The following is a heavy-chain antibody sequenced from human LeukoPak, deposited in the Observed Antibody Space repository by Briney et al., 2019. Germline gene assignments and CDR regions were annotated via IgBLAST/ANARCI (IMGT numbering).Heavy chain of an antibody. CDR1: GVTFSSYS. CDR2: ITSSSSYI. Sequence: GGSLRLSCAASGVTFSSYSMNWVRQAPGQGLEWVSSITSSSSYIYYADSVKGRFTISRDNAKNSLYLQMNSLRAEETAVYYCAEAADSDSSEDYWGQGTLVTVSS. J-gene: IGHJ4*02. D-gene: IGHD6-6*01. V-gene: IGHV3-21*01. CDR3: AEAADSDSSEDY.